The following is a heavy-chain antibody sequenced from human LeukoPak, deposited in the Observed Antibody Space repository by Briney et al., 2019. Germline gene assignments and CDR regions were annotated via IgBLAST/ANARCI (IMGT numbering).Heavy chain of an antibody. Sequence: ASVKVSCKASGYTFTSYDINWVRQATGQGLEWMGWMNPNSGNTGYAQKFQGRVTMTRNTSITTAYMELSSLRSEDTAVYYCARGRGQYCSSTSCYAGNWFDPWGPGTLVTVSS. CDR3: ARGRGQYCSSTSCYAGNWFDP. CDR2: MNPNSGNT. CDR1: GYTFTSYD. J-gene: IGHJ5*02. V-gene: IGHV1-8*01. D-gene: IGHD2-2*01.